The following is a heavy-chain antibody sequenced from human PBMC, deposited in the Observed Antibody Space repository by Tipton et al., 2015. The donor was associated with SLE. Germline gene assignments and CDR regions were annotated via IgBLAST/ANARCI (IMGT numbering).Heavy chain of an antibody. J-gene: IGHJ4*02. CDR1: GGSISSYY. D-gene: IGHD1/OR15-1a*01. V-gene: IGHV4-34*01. Sequence: TLSLTCTVSGGSISSYYWSWIRQPPGKGLEWLGVINHSGSTNDSPSLKSRVTISIDTSKNQISLKLTFVTAADTAMYYCARGRDKQDYWGQGTLVTVSS. CDR2: INHSGST. CDR3: ARGRDKQDY.